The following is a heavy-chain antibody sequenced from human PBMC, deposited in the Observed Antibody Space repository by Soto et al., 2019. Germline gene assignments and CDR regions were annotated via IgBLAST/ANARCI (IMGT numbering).Heavy chain of an antibody. CDR1: GFTFSSYG. V-gene: IGHV3-30*18. CDR2: ISYDGSNK. Sequence: PGGSLRLSCAASGFTFSSYGMHWVRQAPGKGLEWVAVISYDGSNKYYTDSVKGRFTISRDNSKNTLYLQMNSLRAEDTAVYYCAKDPCSWGRHYYYYGVDVWGQGTTATVSS. J-gene: IGHJ6*02. D-gene: IGHD6-13*01. CDR3: AKDPCSWGRHYYYYGVDV.